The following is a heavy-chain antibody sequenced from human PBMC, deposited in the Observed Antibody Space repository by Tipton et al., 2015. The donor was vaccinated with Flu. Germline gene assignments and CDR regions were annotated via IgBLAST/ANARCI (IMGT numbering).Heavy chain of an antibody. J-gene: IGHJ3*02. CDR1: GFTFSSYA. V-gene: IGHV3-30*04. Sequence: SLRLSCAASGFTFSSYAMHWVRQAPGKGLEWVAVISYDGSNKYYADSVKGRFTISRDNSKNTLYLQMSSLRAEDTAVYYCARDGEGDAFDIWGQGTMVTVSS. CDR2: ISYDGSNK. CDR3: ARDGEGDAFDI. D-gene: IGHD7-27*01.